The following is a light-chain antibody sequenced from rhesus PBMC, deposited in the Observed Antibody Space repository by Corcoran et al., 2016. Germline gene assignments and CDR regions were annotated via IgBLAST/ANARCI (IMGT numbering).Light chain of an antibody. Sequence: DIQMTQSPSSLSASVGDTVTITCRASQGIISWLAWYQQKPGKAPKLLHYKASSLQSGVPSKYSGSGSGTDFTLTISSLQSEDFATYYCQQYSSRPFTFGPGTKLDIK. V-gene: IGKV1-22*01. CDR2: KAS. CDR1: QGIISW. CDR3: QQYSSRPFT. J-gene: IGKJ3*01.